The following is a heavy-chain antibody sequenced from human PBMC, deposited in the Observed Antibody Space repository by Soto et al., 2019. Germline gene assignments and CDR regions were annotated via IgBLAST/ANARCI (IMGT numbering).Heavy chain of an antibody. J-gene: IGHJ6*03. CDR3: ARTDYSNYYYYYYMDV. Sequence: SETLSLTCTVSGGSISSYYWSWIRQPPGKGLEWIGYIYYSGSTSYNPSLKSRVTISVDTSKNQFSLKLSSVTAADTAVYYCARTDYSNYYYYYYMDVWGKGTTVTVSS. D-gene: IGHD4-4*01. CDR1: GGSISSYY. CDR2: IYYSGST. V-gene: IGHV4-59*08.